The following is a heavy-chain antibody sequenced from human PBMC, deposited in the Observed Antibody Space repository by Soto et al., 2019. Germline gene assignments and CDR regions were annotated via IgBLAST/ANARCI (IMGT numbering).Heavy chain of an antibody. D-gene: IGHD3-10*01. V-gene: IGHV1-69*13. CDR2: IIPIFGTA. Sequence: SVKVSCKASGGTFSSYAISWVRQAPGQGLEWMGGIIPIFGTANYAQKFQGRVTITADESTSTAYMELSSLRSEDTAVYYCAREPSYGSGKEGAFDYWGQGTLVTVPQ. CDR3: AREPSYGSGKEGAFDY. J-gene: IGHJ4*02. CDR1: GGTFSSYA.